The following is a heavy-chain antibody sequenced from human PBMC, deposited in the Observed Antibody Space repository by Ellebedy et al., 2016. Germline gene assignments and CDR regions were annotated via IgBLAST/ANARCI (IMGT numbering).Heavy chain of an antibody. CDR2: ISYDGSKK. D-gene: IGHD6-13*01. CDR3: ANAKSPGYSMLDP. J-gene: IGHJ5*02. CDR1: GFTFSTYG. V-gene: IGHV3-30*18. Sequence: GGSLRLSCAASGFTFSTYGMHWVRQAPGKGLEWVAVISYDGSKKYYADSVKGRLTISRDNSKNTPYLQMNSLRAEDTAVYYCANAKSPGYSMLDPWGQGTLVTVSS.